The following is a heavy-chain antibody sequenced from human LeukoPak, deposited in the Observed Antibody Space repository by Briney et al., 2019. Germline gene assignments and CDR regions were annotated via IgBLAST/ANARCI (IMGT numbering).Heavy chain of an antibody. Sequence: NPSETLSLTCTVSGDSVSSGDYYWSWIRHHPVKGLEWIGHIYSSGSTYYRSSLKSRISISIDTPKNQFSLKLNTMTAADTAVYYCARRRGSGWTGHYFDYWGQGILVTVSS. J-gene: IGHJ4*02. CDR1: GDSVSSGDYY. CDR3: ARRRGSGWTGHYFDY. CDR2: IYSSGST. V-gene: IGHV4-31*03. D-gene: IGHD6-19*01.